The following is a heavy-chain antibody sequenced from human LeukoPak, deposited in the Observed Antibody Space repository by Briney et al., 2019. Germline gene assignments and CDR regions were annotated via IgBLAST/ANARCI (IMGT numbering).Heavy chain of an antibody. V-gene: IGHV3-48*02. D-gene: IGHD3-10*01. CDR2: ISSNNYAI. J-gene: IGHJ4*02. CDR3: ARDGGAGYAIDY. CDR1: GFTFSSYA. Sequence: GGSLRLSCAASGFTFSSYAMNWVRQAPGKGLEWVSYISSNNYAIYYADSVKGRFTISRDNAKNSLLLQMSSLRDEDTAVYYCARDGGAGYAIDYWGQGTLVTVSS.